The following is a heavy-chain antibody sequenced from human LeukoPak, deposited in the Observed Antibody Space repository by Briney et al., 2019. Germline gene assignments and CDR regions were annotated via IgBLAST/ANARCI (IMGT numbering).Heavy chain of an antibody. CDR3: ARAEDCSSTSCPRAFDI. CDR2: INSDGNNT. Sequence: PGGSLRLSCAASGFTFSSCWMHWVRQAPGKGLVWVSRINSDGNNTNYADFVKGRFTISRDNAKNTLYLQMNSLRAEETAVYYCARAEDCSSTSCPRAFDIWGQGTMVTVSS. D-gene: IGHD2-2*01. J-gene: IGHJ3*02. V-gene: IGHV3-74*01. CDR1: GFTFSSCW.